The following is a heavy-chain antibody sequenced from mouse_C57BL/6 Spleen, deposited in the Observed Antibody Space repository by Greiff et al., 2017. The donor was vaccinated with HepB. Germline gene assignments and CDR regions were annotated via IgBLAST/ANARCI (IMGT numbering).Heavy chain of an antibody. CDR2: IYPGSGST. Sequence: VQLQQPGAELVKPGASVKMSCKASGYTFTSYWITWVKQRPGQGLEWIGDIYPGSGSTNYNEKFKSKATLTVDTSSSTAYMQLSSLTSEDSAVYYCARWSYYGSSDWYFDVWGTGTTVTVSS. CDR3: ARWSYYGSSDWYFDV. CDR1: GYTFTSYW. D-gene: IGHD1-1*01. J-gene: IGHJ1*03. V-gene: IGHV1-55*01.